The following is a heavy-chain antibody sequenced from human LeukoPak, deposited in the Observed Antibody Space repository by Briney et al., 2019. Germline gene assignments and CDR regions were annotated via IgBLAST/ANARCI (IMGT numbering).Heavy chain of an antibody. J-gene: IGHJ4*02. Sequence: GGSLRLSCAASGFAFSSYAMSWARQAPRKGLELVSSMSCSSSYIYYADSVKDRFTITRDNAKNSLYLQMNSLRAEDTAVYYCARGPYGDYVDYFDYWGQGTLVTVSS. CDR1: GFAFSSYA. CDR3: ARGPYGDYVDYFDY. V-gene: IGHV3-21*01. D-gene: IGHD4-17*01. CDR2: MSCSSSYI.